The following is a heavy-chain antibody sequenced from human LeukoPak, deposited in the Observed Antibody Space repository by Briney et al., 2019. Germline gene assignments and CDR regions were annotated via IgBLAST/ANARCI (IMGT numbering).Heavy chain of an antibody. CDR2: IRYDGSNK. J-gene: IGHJ4*02. Sequence: GGSLRLSCAASGFTFSSYGMHWVRQAPGKGLEWVAFIRYDGSNKYYADPVKGRFTISRDNSKNTLYLQMNSLRAEDTAVYYCAKGVLVPPTYFDYWGQGTLVTVSS. V-gene: IGHV3-30*02. CDR1: GFTFSSYG. D-gene: IGHD3-3*01. CDR3: AKGVLVPPTYFDY.